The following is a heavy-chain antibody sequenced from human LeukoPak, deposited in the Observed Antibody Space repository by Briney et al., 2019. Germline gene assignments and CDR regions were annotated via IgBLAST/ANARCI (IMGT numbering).Heavy chain of an antibody. CDR2: VKPNSGGT. D-gene: IGHD2-15*01. CDR1: GYTFTGHS. Sequence: ASVKVSCTASGYTFTGHSMYWVRQGPGQGLEWMGCVKPNSGGTNYTQKLQVRVTMTRDTSISTAYMELSRLRSDDTAVYYCARGLAPKYCSGGSCYDRRPFDPWGQGTLVTVSS. V-gene: IGHV1-2*02. CDR3: ARGLAPKYCSGGSCYDRRPFDP. J-gene: IGHJ5*02.